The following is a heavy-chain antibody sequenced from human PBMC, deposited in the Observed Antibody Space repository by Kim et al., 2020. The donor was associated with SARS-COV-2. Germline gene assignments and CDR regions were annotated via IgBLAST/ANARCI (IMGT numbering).Heavy chain of an antibody. Sequence: SETLSLTCTVSGGSISSYYWSWIRQPPGKGLEWIGYIYYSGSTNYNPSLKSRVTISVDTSKNQFSLKLSSVTAADTAVYYCARGPLSIAVAHFDYWCQGTLVTVSS. J-gene: IGHJ4*02. D-gene: IGHD6-19*01. V-gene: IGHV4-59*01. CDR3: ARGPLSIAVAHFDY. CDR1: GGSISSYY. CDR2: IYYSGST.